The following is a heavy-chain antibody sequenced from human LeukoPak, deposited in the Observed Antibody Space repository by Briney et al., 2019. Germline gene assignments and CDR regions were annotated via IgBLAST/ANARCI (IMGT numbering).Heavy chain of an antibody. J-gene: IGHJ4*02. D-gene: IGHD1-26*01. CDR1: GFTFSSYA. CDR3: AKTRRSYAPSDYFDF. CDR2: ISGSGDST. Sequence: PGGSLRLSCAASGFTFSSYAMSWVRQAPGKGLEWVSGISGSGDSTYYADSVKGRFTISRDNSKNTLYLQMNTLRAEDTAVYYCAKTRRSYAPSDYFDFWGQGTLVTVSS. V-gene: IGHV3-23*01.